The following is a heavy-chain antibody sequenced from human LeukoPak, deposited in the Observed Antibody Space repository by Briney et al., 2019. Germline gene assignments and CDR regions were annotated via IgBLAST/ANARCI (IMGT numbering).Heavy chain of an antibody. D-gene: IGHD2-8*01. CDR1: GFTFGDYA. CDR3: AKSEIYCTNGVCSKSFDY. J-gene: IGHJ4*02. Sequence: PGGSLRLSCAASGFTFGDYAMHWVRHAPGKGLEWVSGISWNSGSIGYADSVKGRFTISRDNAKNSLYLQMNSLRAEDTALYYCAKSEIYCTNGVCSKSFDYWGQGTLVTVSS. CDR2: ISWNSGSI. V-gene: IGHV3-9*01.